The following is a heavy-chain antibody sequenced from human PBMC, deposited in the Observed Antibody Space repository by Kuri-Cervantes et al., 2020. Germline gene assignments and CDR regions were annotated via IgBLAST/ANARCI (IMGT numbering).Heavy chain of an antibody. CDR1: GYTFTGYY. D-gene: IGHD2-2*02. V-gene: IGHV1-2*04. J-gene: IGHJ4*02. CDR3: ARGYCSSTSCYIDY. CDR2: INPNSGGT. Sequence: ASVKVSCKASGYTFTGYYMHWVRQAPGQGLEWMGWINPNSGGTNYAQKFQGWVTMTRDTSISTAYMELSRLRSDDTAVYYCARGYCSSTSCYIDYWGQGTLVTVSS.